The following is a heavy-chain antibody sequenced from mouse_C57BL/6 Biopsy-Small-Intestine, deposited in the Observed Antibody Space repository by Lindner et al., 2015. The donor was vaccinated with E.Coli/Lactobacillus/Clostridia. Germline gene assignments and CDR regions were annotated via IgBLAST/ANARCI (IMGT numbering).Heavy chain of an antibody. V-gene: IGHV1-18*01. CDR2: FDPEDGET. CDR3: ATDSYKKPQWELLGVWFDP. J-gene: IGHJ4*01. D-gene: IGHD1-1*02. CDR1: GYTLTELS. Sequence: SVKVSCKVSGYTLTELSMHWVRQAPGKGLEWMGGFDPEDGETIYAQKFQGRVTMTEDTSTDTAYMELSSLRSEDTAVYYCATDSYKKPQWELLGVWFDPWGQGTLVTVSS.